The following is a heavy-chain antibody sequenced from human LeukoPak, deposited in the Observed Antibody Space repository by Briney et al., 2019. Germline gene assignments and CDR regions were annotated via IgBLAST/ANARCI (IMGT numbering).Heavy chain of an antibody. CDR1: GFTFSNAW. D-gene: IGHD6-19*01. V-gene: IGHV3-15*01. CDR2: IKSKTDGGTT. Sequence: GGSLRLSCAASGFTFSNAWMSWVRQAPGKGLEWVGRIKSKTDGGTTDYAAPVKGRFTISRDDSKNTLYLRMNSLKTEDTAVYYCTTDRRWEAVAGNNDYWGQGTLVTVSS. J-gene: IGHJ4*02. CDR3: TTDRRWEAVAGNNDY.